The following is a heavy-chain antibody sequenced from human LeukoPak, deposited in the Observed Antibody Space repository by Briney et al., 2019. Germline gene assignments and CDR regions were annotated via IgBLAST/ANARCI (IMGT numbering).Heavy chain of an antibody. D-gene: IGHD2-2*01. Sequence: PGGSLRLSCAASGFTFNTYTMNWVRQAPGKGLEWVSSISSSSNNINYADSVKGRFTISRDNAMNSVHLQMDSLRVEDTAVYYCARGYQRPDYWGQGTLTTVSS. V-gene: IGHV3-21*01. CDR2: ISSSSNNI. CDR3: ARGYQRPDY. J-gene: IGHJ4*02. CDR1: GFTFNTYT.